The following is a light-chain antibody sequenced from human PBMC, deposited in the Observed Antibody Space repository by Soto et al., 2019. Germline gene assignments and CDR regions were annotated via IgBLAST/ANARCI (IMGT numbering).Light chain of an antibody. CDR3: QQLNSYPFP. CDR2: AAS. Sequence: DLQLTQSPSFLSASVGDRVTITCRASQGISSYLAWYQQKPGKAPKLLIYAASTLQSGVPSRFSDSGSATEFTLTISSLQPEDFATYYYQQLNSYPFPFGPGTKVDIK. CDR1: QGISSY. V-gene: IGKV1-9*01. J-gene: IGKJ3*01.